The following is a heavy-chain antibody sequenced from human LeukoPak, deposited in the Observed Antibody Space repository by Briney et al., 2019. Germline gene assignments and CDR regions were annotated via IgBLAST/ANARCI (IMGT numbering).Heavy chain of an antibody. CDR2: IHISGST. D-gene: IGHD2-15*01. CDR1: GGSIRNYY. V-gene: IGHV4-4*07. J-gene: IGHJ3*02. Sequence: PSETLSLTCTVSGGSIRNYYWNWIRQSAGKGLELIGRIHISGSTNSNPSLKSRVTMSVDTSKNQFSLRLSSVTAADTAVYYCARGAVESTPHVAFDIWGQGTMVIVSS. CDR3: ARGAVESTPHVAFDI.